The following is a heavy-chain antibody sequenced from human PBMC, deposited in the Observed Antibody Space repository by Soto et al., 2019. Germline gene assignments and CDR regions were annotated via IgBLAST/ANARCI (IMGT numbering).Heavy chain of an antibody. Sequence: EVQLLESGGGLVQPGGSLRLFCAASGFTFSSHAMSWVRQAPGKGLEWVSGISGSGGSTYSADSVKGRFTISRDNSKNTLYLQMNSLRAEDTALYYCAKQLNYDFWSGYPDAFDIWGQGTMVIVSS. D-gene: IGHD3-3*01. V-gene: IGHV3-23*01. CDR2: ISGSGGST. CDR3: AKQLNYDFWSGYPDAFDI. J-gene: IGHJ3*02. CDR1: GFTFSSHA.